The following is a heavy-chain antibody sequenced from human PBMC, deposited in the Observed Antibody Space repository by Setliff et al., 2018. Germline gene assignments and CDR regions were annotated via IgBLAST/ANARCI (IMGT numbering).Heavy chain of an antibody. Sequence: PSETLSLTCTVSGDSITNFYWNWIRQSPGKGLEWIGYIYSSGITNYNPSLKSRLTMSVDTSKNQFSLHLSSMTAADTAVYYCARQPPLNWATPFDLWGQGKRVTVSS. CDR2: IYSSGIT. J-gene: IGHJ3*01. V-gene: IGHV4-59*08. D-gene: IGHD7-27*01. CDR1: GDSITNFY. CDR3: ARQPPLNWATPFDL.